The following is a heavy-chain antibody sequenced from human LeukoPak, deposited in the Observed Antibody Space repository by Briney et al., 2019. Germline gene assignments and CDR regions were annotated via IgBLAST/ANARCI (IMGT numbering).Heavy chain of an antibody. CDR3: AKDGDVLLWFGESLIGDFDY. V-gene: IGHV3-23*01. D-gene: IGHD3-10*01. Sequence: GGSLRLSCAASGFTFSSYAMSWVRQAPGKGLEWVSAISGSGGSTYYADSVKGRFTISRDNSKNTLYLQMNSLRAEDTAVYYCAKDGDVLLWFGESLIGDFDYWGQGTLVTVSS. J-gene: IGHJ4*02. CDR1: GFTFSSYA. CDR2: ISGSGGST.